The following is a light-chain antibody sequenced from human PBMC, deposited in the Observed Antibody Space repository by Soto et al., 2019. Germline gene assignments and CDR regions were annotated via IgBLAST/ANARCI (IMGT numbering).Light chain of an antibody. CDR1: NSDVGGYNY. J-gene: IGLJ3*02. CDR3: SSYTTSNTWV. Sequence: QPVLTQPASVSGSPGQSITISCSGTNSDVGGYNYVSWYQQHPGKAPKLMIYDVSDRPSGVSNRFSGSKSGNTASLTISGLQAEDEADYYCSSYTTSNTWVFGGGTKLTVL. CDR2: DVS. V-gene: IGLV2-14*01.